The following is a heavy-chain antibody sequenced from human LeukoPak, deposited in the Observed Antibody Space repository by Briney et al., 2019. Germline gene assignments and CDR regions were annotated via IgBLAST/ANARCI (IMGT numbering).Heavy chain of an antibody. CDR3: AGLSDCSGGSCYSGEHYYYGMDV. J-gene: IGHJ6*02. V-gene: IGHV4-4*07. CDR1: GGSISSYY. CDR2: IYTSGST. D-gene: IGHD2-15*01. Sequence: SETLSLTCTVSGGSISSYYWSWIRQPAGKGLEWIGRIYTSGSTNYNPSLKSRVTMSVDTSKNQFSLKLSSVTAADTAVYYCAGLSDCSGGSCYSGEHYYYGMDVWGQGTTVTVSS.